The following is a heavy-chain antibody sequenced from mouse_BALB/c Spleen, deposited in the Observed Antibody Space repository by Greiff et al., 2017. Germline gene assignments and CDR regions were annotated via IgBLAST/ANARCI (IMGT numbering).Heavy chain of an antibody. CDR2: INPSSGYT. V-gene: IGHV1-4*01. D-gene: IGHD2-3*01. CDR3: AGWLLRDYFDD. CDR1: GYTFTSYT. J-gene: IGHJ2*01. Sequence: QVQLKQSGAELARPGASVKMSCKASGYTFTSYTMHWVKQRPGQGLEWIGYINPSSGYTNYNQKFKDKATLTADKSSSTAYMQLSSLTSEDSAVYYCAGWLLRDYFDDWGQGTTLTVSS.